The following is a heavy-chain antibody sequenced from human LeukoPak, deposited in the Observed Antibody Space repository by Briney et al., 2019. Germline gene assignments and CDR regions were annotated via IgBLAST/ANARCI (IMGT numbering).Heavy chain of an antibody. CDR1: GYTFTGYY. J-gene: IGHJ4*02. D-gene: IGHD3-3*01. CDR2: INPNSGGT. V-gene: IGHV1-2*02. Sequence: ASVKVSCKASGYTFTGYYMHRVRQAPGQGLEWMGWINPNSGGTNYAQKFQGRVTMTRDTSISTAYMELSRLRSDDTAVYYCARGSDDFWSGYSPSYWGQGTLVTVSS. CDR3: ARGSDDFWSGYSPSY.